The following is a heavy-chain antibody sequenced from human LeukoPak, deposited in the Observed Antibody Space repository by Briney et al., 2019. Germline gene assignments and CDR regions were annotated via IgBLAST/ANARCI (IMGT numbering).Heavy chain of an antibody. Sequence: SETLSLTCTVSGGSISSSSYYWGWIRQPPGKGLEWIGSIYYSGSTNYNPSLKSRVTMSVDTSKNQFSLKLSSVTAADTAVYYCAREHYYDSSNWFDPWGQGTLVTVSS. V-gene: IGHV4-39*07. CDR1: GGSISSSSYY. D-gene: IGHD3-22*01. CDR2: IYYSGST. J-gene: IGHJ5*02. CDR3: AREHYYDSSNWFDP.